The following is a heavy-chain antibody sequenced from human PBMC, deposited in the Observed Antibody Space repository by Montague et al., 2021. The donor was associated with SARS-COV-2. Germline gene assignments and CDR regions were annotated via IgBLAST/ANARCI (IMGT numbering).Heavy chain of an antibody. CDR2: IFYNGST. Sequence: SETLSLTCTVSFGSISTYYWSWIRRPPGKGLEWIGFIFYNGSTKYNPSLERRVSISLDTSKNQFSLKLSSVTAADTAVYYCARQDAWAYCGDECYRGWFDSWGQGTLVTVSS. CDR3: ARQDAWAYCGDECYRGWFDS. V-gene: IGHV4-59*01. CDR1: FGSISTYY. J-gene: IGHJ5*01. D-gene: IGHD2-21*01.